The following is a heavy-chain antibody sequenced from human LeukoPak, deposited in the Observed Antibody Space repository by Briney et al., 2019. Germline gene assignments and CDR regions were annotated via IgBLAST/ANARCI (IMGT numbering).Heavy chain of an antibody. CDR3: ARVGGTNYYYYGMDV. V-gene: IGHV4-59*01. CDR1: GGSISSYY. Sequence: SETLSLTCTVSGGSISSYYWSWIRQPPGKGLEWIGYIYYSGSTNYNPSLKSRVTISIDTSKNQFSLKLSSVTAAGTAVYYCARVGGTNYYYYGMDVWGQGITVTVSS. D-gene: IGHD1-26*01. J-gene: IGHJ6*02. CDR2: IYYSGST.